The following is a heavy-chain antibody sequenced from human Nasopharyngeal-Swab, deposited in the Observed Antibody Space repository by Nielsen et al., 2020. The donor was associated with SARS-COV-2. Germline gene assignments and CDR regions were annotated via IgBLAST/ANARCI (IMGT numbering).Heavy chain of an antibody. V-gene: IGHV4-59*08. CDR2: ISYSGST. D-gene: IGHD1-7*01. J-gene: IGHJ4*02. CDR3: VRHEGGTTLDY. Sequence: WIRQPPGKGLEWIGHISYSGSTHYDPSFRSRVTMSVDTSKNQFSLKLTSVTAADTAVYYCVRHEGGTTLDYWGQGALVTSPQ.